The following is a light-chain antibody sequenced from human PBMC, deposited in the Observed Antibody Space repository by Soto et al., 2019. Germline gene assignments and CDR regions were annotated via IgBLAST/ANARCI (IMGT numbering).Light chain of an antibody. CDR3: QQYDSSPRT. CDR2: RTS. CDR1: QSVSSSY. V-gene: IGKV3-20*01. J-gene: IGKJ1*01. Sequence: IVLTQSPRTLYLSPGERATLSCRASQSVSSSYLAWYQQKPGQAPRLLIYRTSNRATGIPDRFSGSGSGTDFTLTISRLEPEDFAVYWCQQYDSSPRTFGQGTKVDI.